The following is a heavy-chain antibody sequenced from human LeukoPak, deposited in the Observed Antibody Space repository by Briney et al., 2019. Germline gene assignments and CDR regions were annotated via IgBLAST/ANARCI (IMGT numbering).Heavy chain of an antibody. J-gene: IGHJ4*02. CDR1: GGTFSSYA. D-gene: IGHD4-23*01. CDR2: IIPIFGTA. Sequence: GASVKVSCKASGGTFSSYAISWVRQAPGQGLEWMGGIIPIFGTANYAQKFQGRVTITADESTSTAYMELSSLSSEDTAVYYCARDKHDYGGKSSPSFDYWGQGTLVTVSS. CDR3: ARDKHDYGGKSSPSFDY. V-gene: IGHV1-69*13.